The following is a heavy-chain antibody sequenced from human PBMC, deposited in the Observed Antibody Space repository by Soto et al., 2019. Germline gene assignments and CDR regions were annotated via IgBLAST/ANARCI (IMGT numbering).Heavy chain of an antibody. V-gene: IGHV3-21*04. J-gene: IGHJ4*02. CDR3: AMGREYDFWSGYYIEMDY. CDR2: ISSASSET. CDR1: GFTFSRVS. Sequence: GGSLRLSCEASGFTFSRVSMNWIRQVPGKGLEWVASISSASSETWYADSVKGRFIISRDNAQNSLFLQMNTLRPEDTAVYFCAMGREYDFWSGYYIEMDYWGQGTQVTVSS. D-gene: IGHD3-3*01.